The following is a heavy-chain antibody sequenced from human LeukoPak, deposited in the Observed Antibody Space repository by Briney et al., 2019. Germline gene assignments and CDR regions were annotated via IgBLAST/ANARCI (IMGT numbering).Heavy chain of an antibody. CDR1: GFTFSSYA. J-gene: IGHJ3*02. Sequence: GGSLRLSCAASGFTFSSYAMHWVRQAPGKGLEWVAVISYDGSNKYHADSVKGRFTISRDNAKNSLYLQMNSLRAEDTAVYYCARGHVTVSAHDDAFDIWGQGTMVTVSS. D-gene: IGHD5/OR15-5a*01. CDR3: ARGHVTVSAHDDAFDI. V-gene: IGHV3-30*04. CDR2: ISYDGSNK.